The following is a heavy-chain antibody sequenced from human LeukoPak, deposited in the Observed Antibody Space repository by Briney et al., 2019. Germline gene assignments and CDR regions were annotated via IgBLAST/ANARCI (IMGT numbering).Heavy chain of an antibody. V-gene: IGHV3-48*02. J-gene: IGHJ3*01. CDR3: ARDYSRWHGDFDV. CDR2: IRSDSSTK. D-gene: IGHD6-13*01. CDR1: GFSISNYG. Sequence: PGGSLRLSCAGSGFSISNYGMNWVRQAPGKGLEWLSYIRSDSSTKYYADSVEGRFTISRDNAQNSLYLQMNSLRDEDSGVYFRARDYSRWHGDFDVWGQGTMVTVSS.